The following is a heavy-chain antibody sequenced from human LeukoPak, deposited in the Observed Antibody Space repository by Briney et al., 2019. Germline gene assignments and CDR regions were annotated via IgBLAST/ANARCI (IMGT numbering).Heavy chain of an antibody. CDR1: GDSVSSNSAA. Sequence: SQTLSLTCAISGDSVSSNSAAWNWIRQSPSKGLEWLGRTYYKSKWYNDYAVSVKSRIIINPDTSKNQFSLQLNSVTPEDTAVYFCARTTLVRGVIKSSYYYAMDVWGQGTTVTVSS. CDR3: ARTTLVRGVIKSSYYYAMDV. CDR2: TYYKSKWYN. J-gene: IGHJ6*02. D-gene: IGHD3-10*01. V-gene: IGHV6-1*01.